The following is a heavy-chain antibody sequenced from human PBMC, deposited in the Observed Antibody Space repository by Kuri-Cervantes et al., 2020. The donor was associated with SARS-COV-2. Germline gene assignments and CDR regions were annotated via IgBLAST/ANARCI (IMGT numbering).Heavy chain of an antibody. Sequence: GESLKISCAASGFTFSSYAMSWVRQAPGKGLEWASGISGSGGSAYYADSVKGRFTISGDNSKNTLYLQMNSLRAEDTAVYYCAGDKNYDFWSGPTRGYGMDVWGQGTTVTVSS. CDR2: ISGSGGSA. J-gene: IGHJ6*02. D-gene: IGHD3-3*01. CDR1: GFTFSSYA. V-gene: IGHV3-23*01. CDR3: AGDKNYDFWSGPTRGYGMDV.